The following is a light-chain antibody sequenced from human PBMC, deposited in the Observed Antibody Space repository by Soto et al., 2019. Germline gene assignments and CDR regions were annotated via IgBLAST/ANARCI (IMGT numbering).Light chain of an antibody. CDR2: EVS. J-gene: IGLJ3*02. Sequence: QSALTQPASVSGSPGQSITISCTGTSSDVGGYNYVSWYQQHPGKAPKLMMYEVSNRPSGVSNRFSGSKSGNTASLTISGLQAEDEADYYCSSYTSSSPHWVFGGGTNLTVL. CDR3: SSYTSSSPHWV. CDR1: SSDVGGYNY. V-gene: IGLV2-14*01.